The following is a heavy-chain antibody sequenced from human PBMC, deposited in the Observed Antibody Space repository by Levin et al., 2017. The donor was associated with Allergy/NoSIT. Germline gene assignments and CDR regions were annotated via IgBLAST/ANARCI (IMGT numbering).Heavy chain of an antibody. CDR3: AKDDGSGSSDYYYYGMDV. Sequence: LSLTCAASGFTFSSYGMHWVRQAPGKGLEWVAVISYDGSNKYYADSVKGRFTISRDNSKNTLYLQMNSLRAEDTAVYYCAKDDGSGSSDYYYYGMDVWGQGTTVTVSS. J-gene: IGHJ6*02. CDR2: ISYDGSNK. CDR1: GFTFSSYG. V-gene: IGHV3-30*18. D-gene: IGHD3-10*01.